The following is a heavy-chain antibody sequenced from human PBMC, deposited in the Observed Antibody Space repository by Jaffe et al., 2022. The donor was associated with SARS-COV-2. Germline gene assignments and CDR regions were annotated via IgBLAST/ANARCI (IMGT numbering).Heavy chain of an antibody. CDR3: AQSAPPGYYDSSGYSS. Sequence: QVQLQQWGAGLLKPSETLSLTCAVYGGSFSGYYWSWIRQPPGKGLEWIGEINHSGSTNYNPSLKSRVTISVDTSKNQFSLKLSSVTAADTAVYYCAQSAPPGYYDSSGYSSWGQGTLVTVSS. CDR2: INHSGST. CDR1: GGSFSGYY. V-gene: IGHV4-34*01. D-gene: IGHD3-22*01. J-gene: IGHJ5*02.